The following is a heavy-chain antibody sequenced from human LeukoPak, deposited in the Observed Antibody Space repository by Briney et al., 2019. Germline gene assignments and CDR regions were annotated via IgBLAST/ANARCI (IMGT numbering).Heavy chain of an antibody. CDR2: ISAYNGNT. Sequence: ASVKVSCKASDYTFTSYGISWVRQAPGQGLEWMGWISAYNGNTNYAQKLQGRVTMTTATSTSTAYIELRSLRSDDTAVYYCARDFGAYYDILTGYYQCSFDYWGQGTLVTVSS. V-gene: IGHV1-18*04. CDR1: DYTFTSYG. CDR3: ARDFGAYYDILTGYYQCSFDY. J-gene: IGHJ4*02. D-gene: IGHD3-9*01.